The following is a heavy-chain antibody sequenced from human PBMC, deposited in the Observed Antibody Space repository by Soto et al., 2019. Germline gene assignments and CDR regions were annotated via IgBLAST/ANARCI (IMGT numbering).Heavy chain of an antibody. J-gene: IGHJ6*02. CDR2: IDPSDSYT. D-gene: IGHD2-2*01. CDR1: GYSFTSYW. Sequence: GESLKISCKGSGYSFTSYWISWVRQIPGKGLEWMGRIDPSDSYTNYSPSFQGHVTISADKSISTAYLQWSSLKASDTAMYYCARLSCSSTSCSYYYYYYGMDVWGQGTTVTVSS. V-gene: IGHV5-10-1*01. CDR3: ARLSCSSTSCSYYYYYYGMDV.